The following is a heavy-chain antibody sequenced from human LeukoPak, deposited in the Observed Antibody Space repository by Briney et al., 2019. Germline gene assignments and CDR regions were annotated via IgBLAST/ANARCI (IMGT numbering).Heavy chain of an antibody. CDR1: GGSISSYY. D-gene: IGHD2-21*02. CDR3: AREHVVVTANWFDP. Sequence: SETLSLTCTVSGGSISSYYWSWIRQPPGKGLEWIVYIYYSGSTNYNPSLKSRVTISVDTSKNQFSLKLSSVTAADTAVYYCAREHVVVTANWFDPWGQGTLVTVSS. CDR2: IYYSGST. J-gene: IGHJ5*02. V-gene: IGHV4-59*01.